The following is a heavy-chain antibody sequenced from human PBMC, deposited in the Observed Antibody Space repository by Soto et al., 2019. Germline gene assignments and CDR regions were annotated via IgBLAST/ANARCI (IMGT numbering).Heavy chain of an antibody. CDR1: GGTFSSYA. CDR2: IIPISGTA. Sequence: QVQLVQSGAEVKKPGSSVKVSCKASGGTFSSYAISWVRQAPGQGLEWMGGIIPISGTANYAQKFQGRVTITADESTSTAYMVVSTLRSEDTAVYYCARSQGSSTSLEIYYYYYYGMDVWGQGTTVTVSS. V-gene: IGHV1-69*01. CDR3: ARSQGSSTSLEIYYYYYYGMDV. J-gene: IGHJ6*02. D-gene: IGHD2-2*01.